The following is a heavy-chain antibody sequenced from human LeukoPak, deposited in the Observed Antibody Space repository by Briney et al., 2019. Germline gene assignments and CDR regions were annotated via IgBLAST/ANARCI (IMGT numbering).Heavy chain of an antibody. CDR3: TGGRSAAAAPDSYYYYYGMDV. Sequence: SETLSLTCAVYGGSFSGYYWSWIRQPPGKGLEWIGEINHSGSTNYNPSLKSRVTISVDTSKNQFSLKLSSVTAADTAVYYCTGGRSAAAAPDSYYYYYGMDVWGQGTTVTVSS. V-gene: IGHV4-34*01. CDR1: GGSFSGYY. J-gene: IGHJ6*02. D-gene: IGHD6-13*01. CDR2: INHSGST.